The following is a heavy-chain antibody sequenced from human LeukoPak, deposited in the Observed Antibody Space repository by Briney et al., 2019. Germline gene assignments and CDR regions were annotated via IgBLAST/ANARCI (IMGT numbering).Heavy chain of an antibody. V-gene: IGHV1-69*05. J-gene: IGHJ4*02. CDR2: IIPIFGTA. CDR1: GGTFSSYA. Sequence: SVKVSCKASGGTFSSYAISWVRQAPGQGLEWMGGIIPIFGTANYAQKLQGRVTMTTDTSTSTAYMELRSLRSDDTAVYYCARSDWPYYFDYWGQGTLVTVSS. D-gene: IGHD2-21*02. CDR3: ARSDWPYYFDY.